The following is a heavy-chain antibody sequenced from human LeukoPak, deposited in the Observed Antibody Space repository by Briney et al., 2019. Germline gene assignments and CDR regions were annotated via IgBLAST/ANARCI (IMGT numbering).Heavy chain of an antibody. CDR3: ARGPSGSDY. J-gene: IGHJ4*02. D-gene: IGHD3-10*01. V-gene: IGHV1-2*06. CDR2: INPSSGGT. Sequence: ASVKVSCKVSGYTFTGYYLHWVRQAPEQGLEWMGRINPSSGGTNYAQEFQGRVTMTRDTSIDTAYLDLSSLRSDDTAVYYCARGPSGSDYWGQGTLVIVSS. CDR1: GYTFTGYY.